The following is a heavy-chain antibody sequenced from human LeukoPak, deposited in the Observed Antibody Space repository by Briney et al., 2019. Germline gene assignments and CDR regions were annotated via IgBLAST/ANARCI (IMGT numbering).Heavy chain of an antibody. CDR1: GYTFTSYG. D-gene: IGHD3-10*01. CDR2: ISAYNGNT. V-gene: IGHV1-18*01. CDR3: ARRASVGRVRRGTMVRGVTSSDYYYYYMDV. J-gene: IGHJ6*03. Sequence: ASVKVSCKASGYTFTSYGISWVRQAPGQGLERMGWISAYNGNTNYAQKLQGRVTMTTDTSTSTAYMELRSLRSDDTAVYYCARRASVGRVRRGTMVRGVTSSDYYYYYMDVWGKGTTVTISS.